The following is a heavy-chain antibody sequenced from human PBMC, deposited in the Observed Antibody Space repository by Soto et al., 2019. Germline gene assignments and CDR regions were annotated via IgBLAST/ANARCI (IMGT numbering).Heavy chain of an antibody. D-gene: IGHD3-10*01. CDR2: IIPIFGTA. CDR1: GGTFSSYA. Sequence: QVQPVQSGAEVKKPGSSVKVSCKASGGTFSSYAISWVRQAPGQGLEWMGGIIPIFGTANYAQKFQGSVTITADEATGTAYMELSSLSSEDTAVYYCARGAPYYYADYWGQGTLVTVSS. J-gene: IGHJ4*02. CDR3: ARGAPYYYADY. V-gene: IGHV1-69*01.